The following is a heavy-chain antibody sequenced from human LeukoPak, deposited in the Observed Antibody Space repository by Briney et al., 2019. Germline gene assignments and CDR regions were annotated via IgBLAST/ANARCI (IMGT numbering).Heavy chain of an antibody. CDR1: GGSITTYY. V-gene: IGHV4-59*01. J-gene: IGHJ4*02. CDR3: ARSPFGSGSYGFDH. Sequence: SETLSLTCTVSGGSITTYYWNWIRQTPGRGLEWIGYIYNSGSTSYHPSLKSRVTISVDTSKSQFSLRLRSLTAADTAVYYCARSPFGSGSYGFDHWGQGTLVTVSS. CDR2: IYNSGST. D-gene: IGHD3-10*01.